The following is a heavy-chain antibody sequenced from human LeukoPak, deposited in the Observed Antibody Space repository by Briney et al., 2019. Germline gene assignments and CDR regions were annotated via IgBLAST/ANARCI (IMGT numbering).Heavy chain of an antibody. Sequence: GASVKVSCKASGGTFSSYAISWVRQAPGQGLEWMGWINPNSGGTNYAQKFQGWVTMTRDTSISTAYMELSRLRSDDTAVYYCARALSGGDRDAFDIWGQGTMVTVSS. CDR1: GGTFSSYA. V-gene: IGHV1-2*04. D-gene: IGHD2-21*02. CDR2: INPNSGGT. J-gene: IGHJ3*02. CDR3: ARALSGGDRDAFDI.